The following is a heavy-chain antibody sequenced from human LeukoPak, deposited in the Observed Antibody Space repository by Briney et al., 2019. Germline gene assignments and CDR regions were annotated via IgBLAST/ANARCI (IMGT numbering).Heavy chain of an antibody. V-gene: IGHV1-18*01. Sequence: ASVKVSCKASGYTFTSYGISWVRQAPGQGLEWMGWISAYNGNTSYAQKLQGRVTMTTDTSTSTAYMELRSLRSDDTAVYYCARVAAGIPLGEPEFDYWGQGTLVTVSS. D-gene: IGHD5-18*01. CDR1: GYTFTSYG. CDR2: ISAYNGNT. J-gene: IGHJ4*02. CDR3: ARVAAGIPLGEPEFDY.